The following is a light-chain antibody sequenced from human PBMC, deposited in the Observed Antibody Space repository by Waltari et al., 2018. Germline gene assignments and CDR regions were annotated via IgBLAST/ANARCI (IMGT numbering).Light chain of an antibody. J-gene: IGLJ3*02. CDR3: ATWDGSLTAWV. V-gene: IGLV1-47*01. CDR2: RNN. CDR1: TSTIGRNY. Sequence: QSVLTQPPSASGTPGQRVTTSCSGSTSTIGRNYVYWYQQFPGTAPKLLVYRNNERPSGVPDRISGSKSGTSASLAISGLRSEDEADYYCATWDGSLTAWVFGGGTKVTVL.